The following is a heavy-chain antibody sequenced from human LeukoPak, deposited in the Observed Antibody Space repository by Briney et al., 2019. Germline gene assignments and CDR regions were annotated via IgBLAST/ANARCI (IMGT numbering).Heavy chain of an antibody. Sequence: SETPSLTCTVSGSSISSGGYYSSWIRQHPGKGLESIAYIYYSRSTYYNPSLKSRVTISVDTSKTQFSLQLSPVTAADTAVSYCASVKGGPSYYDSSGSPTAWFHPRRQATLVP. CDR1: GSSISSGGYY. CDR2: IYYSRST. J-gene: IGHJ5*02. V-gene: IGHV4-31*03. D-gene: IGHD3-22*01. CDR3: ASVKGGPSYYDSSGSPTAWFHP.